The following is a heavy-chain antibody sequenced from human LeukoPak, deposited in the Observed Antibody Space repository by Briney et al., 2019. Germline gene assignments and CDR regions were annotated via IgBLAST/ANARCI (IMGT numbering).Heavy chain of an antibody. Sequence: GGSLRLSCAASGFTFSSYDMHWVRQATGKGLEWASAIGTAGDTYYPGSVKGRFTISRENAKNSLYLQMNSLRAGDTAVYYCARSSYEYLFDYWGQGTLVTVSS. D-gene: IGHD5-12*01. CDR3: ARSSYEYLFDY. CDR2: IGTAGDT. CDR1: GFTFSSYD. J-gene: IGHJ4*02. V-gene: IGHV3-13*01.